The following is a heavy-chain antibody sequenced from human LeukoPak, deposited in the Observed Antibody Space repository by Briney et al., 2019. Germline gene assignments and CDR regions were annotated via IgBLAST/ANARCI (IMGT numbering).Heavy chain of an antibody. J-gene: IGHJ4*02. D-gene: IGHD5-18*01. Sequence: PGGSLRLSCAASGFTVSSNYMSWVRQAPGKGLEWVSVIYSDGRIHSADSVKGRFTTSRDDSKNTLSLQMNSLRAEDTAVYYCARESGYSYGLAGFFDYWGQGTLVTVSS. CDR1: GFTVSSNY. V-gene: IGHV3-53*01. CDR3: ARESGYSYGLAGFFDY. CDR2: IYSDGRI.